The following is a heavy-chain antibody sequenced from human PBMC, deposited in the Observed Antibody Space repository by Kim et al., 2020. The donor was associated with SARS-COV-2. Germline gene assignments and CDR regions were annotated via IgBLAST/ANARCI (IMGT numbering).Heavy chain of an antibody. D-gene: IGHD3-3*01. V-gene: IGHV3-7*01. CDR2: IKEDGSAT. Sequence: GGSLRLSCVASGFTFTTSWMSWVRQTPGKRLEWVANIKEDGSATYYVDSVKARFTISRDNAKNTLFLQMDSLKVEDSSVYYCARDWNGYYPWGQGTMVIVS. J-gene: IGHJ3*01. CDR1: GFTFTTSW. CDR3: ARDWNGYYP.